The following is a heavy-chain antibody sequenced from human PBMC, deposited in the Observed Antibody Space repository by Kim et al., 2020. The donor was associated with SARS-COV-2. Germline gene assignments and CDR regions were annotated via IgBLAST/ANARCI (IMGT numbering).Heavy chain of an antibody. J-gene: IGHJ4*02. D-gene: IGHD3-10*01. CDR3: AKDIIGGRSVVRGALDY. Sequence: VKGGFTLSRDNSKNSLYLQMNSLRAEDTALYYCAKDIIGGRSVVRGALDYWGQGTLVTVSS. V-gene: IGHV3-43D*03.